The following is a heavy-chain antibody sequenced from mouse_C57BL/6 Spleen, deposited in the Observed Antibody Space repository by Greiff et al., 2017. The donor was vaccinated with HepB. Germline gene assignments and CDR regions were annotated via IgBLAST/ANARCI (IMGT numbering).Heavy chain of an antibody. D-gene: IGHD1-1*01. CDR2: IYPGSGNT. J-gene: IGHJ1*03. CDR3: ARYPSYYGSSSDV. Sequence: QVQLQQSGAELVRPGASVKLSCKASGYTFTDYYINWVKQRPGQGLEWIARIYPGSGNTYYNEKFKGKATLTAEKSSSTAYMQLSSLTSEDAAVYFCARYPSYYGSSSDVWGTGTTVTVSS. CDR1: GYTFTDYY. V-gene: IGHV1-76*01.